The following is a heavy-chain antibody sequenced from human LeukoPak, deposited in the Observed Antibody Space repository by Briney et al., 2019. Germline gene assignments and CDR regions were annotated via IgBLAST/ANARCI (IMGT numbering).Heavy chain of an antibody. J-gene: IGHJ3*02. CDR3: APYPGEAGDALDI. D-gene: IGHD1-14*01. CDR1: GGSISGSF. V-gene: IGHV4-59*12. Sequence: SETLSLTCTVSGGSISGSFWSWIRQSPGEGLEFIGYIYYTGAASYNPSLNSRVSMSVDMSKNQFSLKLSSVTAAETAVYYCAPYPGEAGDALDIWGQGTMVTVS. CDR2: IYYTGAA.